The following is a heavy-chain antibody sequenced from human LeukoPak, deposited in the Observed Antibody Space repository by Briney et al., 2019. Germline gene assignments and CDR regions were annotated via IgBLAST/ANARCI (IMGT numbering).Heavy chain of an antibody. D-gene: IGHD3-10*01. CDR3: TASPYYYYGSGSYLL. V-gene: IGHV3-73*01. CDR2: IRSKANSCAT. CDR1: GFTFSGSA. J-gene: IGHJ4*02. Sequence: GGSLRLSCAASGFTFSGSAMHWVRQASGKGLEWVGRIRSKANSCATAYAASVKGRFTISRDDSKNTAYLQMNSLKTEDTGVYYCTASPYYYYGSGSYLLWGQGTLVTVSS.